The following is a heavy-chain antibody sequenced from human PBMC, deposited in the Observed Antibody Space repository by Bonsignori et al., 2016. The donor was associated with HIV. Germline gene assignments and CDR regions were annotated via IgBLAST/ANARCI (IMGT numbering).Heavy chain of an antibody. D-gene: IGHD3-10*01. CDR2: INPSGGGS. CDR1: GYTFTSYF. CDR3: ARVEMVRGIPTTGFDY. Sequence: ASVKVSCKASGYTFTSYFIHWVRQAPGQGLEWVGMINPSGGGSSYAQKFQGRLTLTSDTSTSTVYMDLSRLTSGDTAVYYCARVEMVRGIPTTGFDYWGQGTLVTVSS. J-gene: IGHJ4*02. V-gene: IGHV1-46*01.